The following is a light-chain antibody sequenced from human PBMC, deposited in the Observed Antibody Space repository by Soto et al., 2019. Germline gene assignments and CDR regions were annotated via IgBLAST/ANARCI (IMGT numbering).Light chain of an antibody. CDR3: QAWGTGIVV. CDR2: LNSDGSH. Sequence: QPVLTQSPSASASLGASVKLTCTLSSGHSSHAIAWHQQHPEKGPRYLMNLNSDGSHYKGDGIPDRFSGSSSGSERYLTISSLQSEDEADYYCQAWGTGIVVFGGGTKLTVL. J-gene: IGLJ3*02. CDR1: SGHSSHA. V-gene: IGLV4-69*01.